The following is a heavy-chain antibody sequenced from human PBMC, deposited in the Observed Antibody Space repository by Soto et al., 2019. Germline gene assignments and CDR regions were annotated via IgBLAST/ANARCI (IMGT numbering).Heavy chain of an antibody. CDR2: IWYDGSDK. J-gene: IGHJ4*02. Sequence: QVQLVESGGGVVQPGRSLRLSCAASGFTFSSYGMHWVRQAPGKGLEWVAVIWYDGSDKFYADSVKGRFTISRDNSKNTLYLPIHSLTAEDTAVYYCAKGGGTTLPLDSWGQGTLVTVYS. V-gene: IGHV3-33*06. CDR1: GFTFSSYG. D-gene: IGHD1-7*01. CDR3: AKGGGTTLPLDS.